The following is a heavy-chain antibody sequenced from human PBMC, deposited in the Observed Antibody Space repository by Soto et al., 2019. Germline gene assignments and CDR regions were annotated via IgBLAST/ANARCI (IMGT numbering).Heavy chain of an antibody. J-gene: IGHJ4*02. D-gene: IGHD3-22*01. CDR3: ARGRTVRNYADDSSDYFYFFDY. CDR1: VDSISTFY. CDR2: VYYTGST. V-gene: IGHV4-59*01. Sequence: SETLSLTGPVSVDSISTFYWGWIRQSPGKELEWIGYVYYTGSTNYNPSLKSRVTISVDRSKNQFSLKLTSANAADTAVYYCARGRTVRNYADDSSDYFYFFDYWGQGTQVTVSS.